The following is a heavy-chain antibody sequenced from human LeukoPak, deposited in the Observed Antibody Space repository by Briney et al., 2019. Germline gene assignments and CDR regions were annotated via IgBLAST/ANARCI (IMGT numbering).Heavy chain of an antibody. CDR1: GGSISSYY. Sequence: PSETLSLTCTVSGGSISSYYWSWIRQPAGKGLEWIGRIYTSGSTNYNPSLKSRVTMSVDTSKNQFSLKLSSVTAADTAVYYCARGSWGSSSWSRGYNWFDPWGQGTLVTVSS. CDR3: ARGSWGSSSWSRGYNWFDP. D-gene: IGHD6-13*01. V-gene: IGHV4-4*07. J-gene: IGHJ5*02. CDR2: IYTSGST.